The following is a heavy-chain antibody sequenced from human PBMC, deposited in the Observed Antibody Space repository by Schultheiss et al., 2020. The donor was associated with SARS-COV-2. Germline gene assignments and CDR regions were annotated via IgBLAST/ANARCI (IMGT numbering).Heavy chain of an antibody. CDR3: AREGSTYSSGWYSWLRAFDI. V-gene: IGHV1-69*13. Sequence: SVKVSCKASGGTFSSYAISWVRQAPGQGLEWMGGIIPFFGTSNYAQKFQDRVTITADESNTAYMELSSLRSEDTAIYYCAREGSTYSSGWYSWLRAFDIWGQGTMVTVSS. J-gene: IGHJ3*02. D-gene: IGHD6-19*01. CDR2: IIPFFGTS. CDR1: GGTFSSYA.